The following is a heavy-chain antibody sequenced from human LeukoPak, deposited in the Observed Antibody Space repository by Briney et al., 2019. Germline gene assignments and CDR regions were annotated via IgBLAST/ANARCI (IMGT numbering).Heavy chain of an antibody. D-gene: IGHD5-18*01. Sequence: GGSLRLSCAASGFTFSDYYMSWIRQAPGRGLEWVSYISSSGSTIYYADSVKGRFTISRDNAKNSLYLQMNSLRAEDTAVYYCARVDTAIVTEYWGQGTLVTVSS. CDR3: ARVDTAIVTEY. CDR2: ISSSGSTI. V-gene: IGHV3-11*01. J-gene: IGHJ4*02. CDR1: GFTFSDYY.